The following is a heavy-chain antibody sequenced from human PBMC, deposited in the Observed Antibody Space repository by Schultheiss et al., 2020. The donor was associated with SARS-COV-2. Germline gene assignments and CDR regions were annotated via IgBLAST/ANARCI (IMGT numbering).Heavy chain of an antibody. CDR2: VGSDGDT. V-gene: IGHV3-23*01. J-gene: IGHJ4*02. CDR3: ARSGDGDFDY. D-gene: IGHD4-17*01. CDR1: GFSFAGTA. Sequence: GESLKISCAASGFSFAGTAMSWVRQAPGRGLEWVSGVGSDGDTHHADSVKGRFTISRDNSKNTLYLQMNSLRAEDTAVYYCARSGDGDFDYWGQGTLVTVSS.